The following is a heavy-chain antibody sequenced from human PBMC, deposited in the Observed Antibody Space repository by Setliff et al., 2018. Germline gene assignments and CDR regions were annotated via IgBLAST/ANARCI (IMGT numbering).Heavy chain of an antibody. Sequence: PGGSLRLSCAASGFSISTYWMNWVRQAPGKGLEWVANVKADGSHKNYVDSVKGRFTISRDNAKNSLYLQMNSLRDEDTAVYYCARDPFGNPVFDPWGQGTLVTVSS. D-gene: IGHD3-10*01. CDR1: GFSISTYW. V-gene: IGHV3-7*01. CDR2: VKADGSHK. J-gene: IGHJ5*02. CDR3: ARDPFGNPVFDP.